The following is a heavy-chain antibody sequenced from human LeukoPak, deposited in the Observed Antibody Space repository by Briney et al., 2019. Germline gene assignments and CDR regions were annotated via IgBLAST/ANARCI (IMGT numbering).Heavy chain of an antibody. V-gene: IGHV4-61*02. D-gene: IGHD1-14*01. CDR3: ARKPLAPYPLNDAFDI. Sequence: PSETLSLTCTVSGGSISSGSYYWSWIRQPAGKGLKWIGRIYTSGSTNYNPSLKSRVTISVDTSKNQFSLKLSSVTAADTAVYYCARKPLAPYPLNDAFDIWGQGTMVTVSS. J-gene: IGHJ3*02. CDR2: IYTSGST. CDR1: GGSISSGSYY.